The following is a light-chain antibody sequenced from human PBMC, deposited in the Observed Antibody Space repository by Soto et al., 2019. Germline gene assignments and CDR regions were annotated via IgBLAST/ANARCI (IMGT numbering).Light chain of an antibody. J-gene: IGLJ1*01. CDR2: LEGSGSY. Sequence: QLVLTQSSSASASLGSSVKLTCTLSSGHSSYIIAWHQQQPGKAPRYLMKLEGSGSYNKGSGVPDRFSGSSSGADRYLTISNLQFEDEADYYCETWDSNIGVFGTGTKLTVL. CDR3: ETWDSNIGV. CDR1: SGHSSYI. V-gene: IGLV4-60*02.